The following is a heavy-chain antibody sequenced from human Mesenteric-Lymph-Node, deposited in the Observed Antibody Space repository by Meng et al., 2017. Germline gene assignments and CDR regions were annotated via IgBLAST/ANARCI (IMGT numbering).Heavy chain of an antibody. CDR1: GFTFNDAW. D-gene: IGHD3-10*01. CDR3: VRDNGSGSFRPYNFEY. J-gene: IGHJ4*02. CDR2: IIGSGDKT. Sequence: GGSLRLSCAASGFTFNDAWMSWVRQAPGKGLEWVSTIIGSGDKTYYADSVRGRFTMSRDNSKNTLSVQMNSLRAEDTAVYYCVRDNGSGSFRPYNFEYWGQGTLVTVSS. V-gene: IGHV3-23*01.